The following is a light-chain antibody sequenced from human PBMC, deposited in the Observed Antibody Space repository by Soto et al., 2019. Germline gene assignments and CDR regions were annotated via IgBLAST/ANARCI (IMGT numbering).Light chain of an antibody. CDR2: DAP. J-gene: IGKJ3*01. CDR1: QDITNY. V-gene: IGKV1-33*01. Sequence: DIQMTQSPSSLSASVGDRVTITCQASQDITNYLNWYQQKPGKAPNLLIYDAPNFETGVPSRFSGSASGTHFTFTISCLQPEAIATYYCQQYDTLRVTFGPGTKVDIK. CDR3: QQYDTLRVT.